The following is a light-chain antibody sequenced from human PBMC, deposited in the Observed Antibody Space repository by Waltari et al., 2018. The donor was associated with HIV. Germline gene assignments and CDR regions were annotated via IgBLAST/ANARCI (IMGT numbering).Light chain of an antibody. J-gene: IGKJ3*01. Sequence: DIVMTQSPLSLPVTPGGPASISCRSSQSLLHSNGYNYLDWYLQKPGQSPQPLIYLGFNRASGVPDRFSGTGSGTDFTLKISRVEAEDVGVYYCMQALQTPLTFGPGTKVDIE. CDR2: LGF. CDR1: QSLLHSNGYNY. CDR3: MQALQTPLT. V-gene: IGKV2-28*01.